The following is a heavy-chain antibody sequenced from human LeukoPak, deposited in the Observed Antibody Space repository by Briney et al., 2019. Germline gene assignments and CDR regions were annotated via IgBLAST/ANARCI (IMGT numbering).Heavy chain of an antibody. CDR3: ARDWASPIVGATTSWFDP. Sequence: SETLSLTCTVSGGSISSGGYYWSWIRQHPGKGLEWIGYIYYSGSTYYNPSLKSRVTISVDTSKNQFSLKLSSVTAADTAVYYCARDWASPIVGATTSWFDPWGQGTLVTVSS. D-gene: IGHD1-26*01. CDR2: IYYSGST. V-gene: IGHV4-31*03. CDR1: GGSISSGGYY. J-gene: IGHJ5*02.